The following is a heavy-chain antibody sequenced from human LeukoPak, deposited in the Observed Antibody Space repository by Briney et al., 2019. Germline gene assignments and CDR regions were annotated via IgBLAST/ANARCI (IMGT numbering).Heavy chain of an antibody. CDR3: ASRSASSGWYEGGYWYFDL. J-gene: IGHJ2*01. CDR1: GFTVSSNY. Sequence: GGSLRLSCAASGFTVSSNYMSWVRQAPGKGLEWVSVIYSGGSTYYADSVKGRFTISRDNSKNTLYLQMNSLRAEDTAVYYCASRSASSGWYEGGYWYFDLWGRGTLVTVSS. CDR2: IYSGGST. D-gene: IGHD6-19*01. V-gene: IGHV3-53*01.